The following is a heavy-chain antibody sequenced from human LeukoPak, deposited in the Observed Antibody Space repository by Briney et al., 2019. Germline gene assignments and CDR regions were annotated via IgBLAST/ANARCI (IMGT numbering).Heavy chain of an antibody. CDR3: ARDHSNVFVY. J-gene: IGHJ4*02. CDR1: GGSISSYY. CDR2: IYYSGST. D-gene: IGHD4-11*01. Sequence: SETLSLTCTVSGGSISSYYWSWIRQPPGKGLEWIGYIYYSGSTNYNPSLKSRVTISVDTSKNQFSLKLSSVTAADTAVYYCARDHSNVFVYWGQGTLVTVSS. V-gene: IGHV4-59*01.